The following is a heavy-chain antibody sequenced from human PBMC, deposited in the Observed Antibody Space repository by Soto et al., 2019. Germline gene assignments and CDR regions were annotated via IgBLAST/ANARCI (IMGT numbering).Heavy chain of an antibody. V-gene: IGHV3-23*01. CDR1: GFTFSTYA. CDR3: AIGGLLTCVAYSNY. J-gene: IGHJ4*02. Sequence: RRYLRLSCATSGFTFSTYAMSWVRQAPGKGLEWVSGISGSGGTTYYADSVKGRFTISRDNSKKTVYLQMNSLRAEDTAVYYCAIGGLLTCVAYSNYRGQGTLVTVSA. D-gene: IGHD7-27*01. CDR2: ISGSGGTT.